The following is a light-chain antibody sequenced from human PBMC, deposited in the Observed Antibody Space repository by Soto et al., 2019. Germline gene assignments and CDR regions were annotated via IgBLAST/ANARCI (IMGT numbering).Light chain of an antibody. J-gene: IGKJ2*02. Sequence: DIQMTQSPSSVSAFLGDSVTITCRASQGISNRLAWYQQKPGEAPKLLIYSASTFQHGVPSRFSDSGSGTDFTLTISSLQPEDFATYFCQQADSFPRTFGQGTKLEIK. CDR2: SAS. V-gene: IGKV1-12*01. CDR3: QQADSFPRT. CDR1: QGISNR.